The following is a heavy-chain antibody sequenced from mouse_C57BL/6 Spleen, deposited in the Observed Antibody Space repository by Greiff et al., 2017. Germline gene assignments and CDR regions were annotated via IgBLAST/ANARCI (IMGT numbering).Heavy chain of an antibody. CDR3: ARHELLRPYYYAMDY. CDR1: GYAFTNYL. V-gene: IGHV1-54*01. J-gene: IGHJ4*01. Sequence: VQLQQSGAELVRPGTSVKVSCKASGYAFTNYLIEWVKQRPGQGLEWIGVINPGSGGTNYNEKFKGKATLTADKSSSTAYMQLSSLTSEDSAVYFCARHELLRPYYYAMDYWGQGTSVTVSS. D-gene: IGHD1-2*01. CDR2: INPGSGGT.